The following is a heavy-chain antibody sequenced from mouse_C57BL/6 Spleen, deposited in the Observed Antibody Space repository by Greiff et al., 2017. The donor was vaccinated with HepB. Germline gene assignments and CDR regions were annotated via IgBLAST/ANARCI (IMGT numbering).Heavy chain of an antibody. D-gene: IGHD2-3*01. V-gene: IGHV1-55*01. CDR3: ASRGLYDGYCDY. Sequence: QVQLQQSGAELVKPGASVKMSCKASGYTFTSYWITWVKQRPGQGLEWIGDIYPGSGSTNYNEKFKSKATLTVDTSSSTAYMQLSSLTSEDSAVYYCASRGLYDGYCDYWGQGTTLTVSS. CDR1: GYTFTSYW. J-gene: IGHJ2*01. CDR2: IYPGSGST.